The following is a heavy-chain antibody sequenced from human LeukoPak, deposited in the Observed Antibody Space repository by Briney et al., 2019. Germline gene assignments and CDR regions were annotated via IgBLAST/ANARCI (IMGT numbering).Heavy chain of an antibody. CDR2: INPNSGGT. CDR3: ARDIVVVPSLAFDP. J-gene: IGHJ5*02. Sequence: GASVKVSCKASGYTFTGYYMHWVRQAPGQGLEWMGWINPNSGGTNYAQKFQGRVTMTRDTSISTAYMELSRLRSDDTAVYYCARDIVVVPSLAFDPWGQGTLVTVSS. D-gene: IGHD2-2*01. V-gene: IGHV1-2*02. CDR1: GYTFTGYY.